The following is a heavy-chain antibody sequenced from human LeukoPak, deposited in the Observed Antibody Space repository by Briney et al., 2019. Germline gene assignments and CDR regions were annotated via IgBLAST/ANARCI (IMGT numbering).Heavy chain of an antibody. CDR3: ARINYGDYRYGMDV. CDR2: INPNSGGT. Sequence: ASVKVSCKASGYTFTGYYMHRVRQAPGQGLEWMGWINPNSGGTNYAQKFQGRVTMTRDTSISTAYMELSGLRSEDTAVYYCARINYGDYRYGMDVWGQGTTVTVSS. V-gene: IGHV1-2*02. CDR1: GYTFTGYY. J-gene: IGHJ6*02. D-gene: IGHD4-17*01.